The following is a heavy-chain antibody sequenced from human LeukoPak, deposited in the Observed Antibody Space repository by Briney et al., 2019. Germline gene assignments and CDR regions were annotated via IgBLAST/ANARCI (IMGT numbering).Heavy chain of an antibody. CDR2: FGSSGII. D-gene: IGHD2-21*02. CDR3: AKGTSRCGGDCPGYFDY. Sequence: GGSLRLSCAASGFTFSNFAMGWVRRPPGKGLEWVSGFGSSGIIHYADSVKGRFTISRDNSKNTLYLLMNSLRPEDTAVYYCAKGTSRCGGDCPGYFDYWGQGTLVTVSS. CDR1: GFTFSNFA. V-gene: IGHV3-23*01. J-gene: IGHJ4*02.